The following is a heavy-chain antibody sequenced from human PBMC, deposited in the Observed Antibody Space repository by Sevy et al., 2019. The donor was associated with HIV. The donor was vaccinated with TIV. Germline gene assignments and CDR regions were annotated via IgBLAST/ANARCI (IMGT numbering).Heavy chain of an antibody. CDR1: GGSVSSGSYY. CDR2: IYYSGST. Sequence: SETLSLTCTVSGGSVSSGSYYWSWIRQPPGKGLEWIGYIYYSGSTNYNPSLKGRVTISVDTSKNQFSLKLSSVTAADTAVYYCARSGYGANWFDPWGQGTLVTVSS. V-gene: IGHV4-61*01. CDR3: ARSGYGANWFDP. J-gene: IGHJ5*02. D-gene: IGHD5-18*01.